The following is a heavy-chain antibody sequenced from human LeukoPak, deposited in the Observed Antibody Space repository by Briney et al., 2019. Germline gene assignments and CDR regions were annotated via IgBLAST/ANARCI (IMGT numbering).Heavy chain of an antibody. V-gene: IGHV1-69*04. Sequence: ASVKVSCKASGGTFSSYAISWVRQAPGQGLEWMGRIIPILGIANYAQEFQGRVTITADKSTSTAYMELRSLRSDDTAVYYCARGNYGDYLNWGQGTLVTVSS. J-gene: IGHJ4*02. CDR1: GGTFSSYA. CDR2: IIPILGIA. D-gene: IGHD4-17*01. CDR3: ARGNYGDYLN.